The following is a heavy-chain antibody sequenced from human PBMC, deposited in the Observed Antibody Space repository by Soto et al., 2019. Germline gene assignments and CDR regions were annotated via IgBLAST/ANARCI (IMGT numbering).Heavy chain of an antibody. CDR1: WYTLPGSY. CDR2: INPNSGGT. V-gene: IGHV1-2*04. CDR3: ARCDPTAVTYVDY. J-gene: IGHJ4*02. Sequence: ASVKGFSKGSWYTLPGSYMQSGRPAPGQGLEWMGWINPNSGGTNYAQKFQGWVTMTRDTSISTAYMELSRLRSDDTAVYYCARCDPTAVTYVDYWGQGTLVTVSS. D-gene: IGHD4-4*01.